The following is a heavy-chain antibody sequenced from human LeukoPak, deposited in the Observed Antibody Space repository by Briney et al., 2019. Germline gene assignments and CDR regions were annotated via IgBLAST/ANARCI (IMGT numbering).Heavy chain of an antibody. D-gene: IGHD1-26*01. V-gene: IGHV3-7*01. CDR2: IQRGGSES. J-gene: IGHJ4*02. CDR3: ARVGTWELQRVFDY. CDR1: GFTFTDYW. Sequence: GGSLRLSCAASGFTFTDYWMTWVRQVPGKGLEWVANIQRGGSESYYVDSVKGRFTISRENAKNLLYLQMDSLRVEDTAVYYCARVGTWELQRVFDYWGQGTPVTGSS.